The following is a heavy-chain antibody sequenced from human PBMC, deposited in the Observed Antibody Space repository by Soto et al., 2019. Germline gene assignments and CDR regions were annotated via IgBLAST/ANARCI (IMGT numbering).Heavy chain of an antibody. CDR1: GFTFSSYE. V-gene: IGHV3-48*03. D-gene: IGHD3-22*01. CDR2: ISSSGSTI. CDR3: ASPILLDSRGYYGIDY. J-gene: IGHJ4*02. Sequence: PGGSLRLSCAASGFTFSSYEMNWVRQAPGKGLEWVSYISSSGSTIYYADSVKGRFTISRDNAKNSLYLQMNSLRAEDTAVYYCASPILLDSRGYYGIDYWGQGTLVTVSS.